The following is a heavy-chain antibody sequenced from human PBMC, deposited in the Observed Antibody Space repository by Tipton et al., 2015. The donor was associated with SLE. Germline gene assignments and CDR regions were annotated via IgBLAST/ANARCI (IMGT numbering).Heavy chain of an antibody. CDR2: IYDSGNS. CDR1: GFTVGSNY. D-gene: IGHD3-10*01. Sequence: SLRLSCAASGFTVGSNYMSWVRQAPGKGLEWVSVIYDSGNSYYADSVKGRFTISRHNSKNTLYLQMNSLRTEDTAVYYCARVWREAPATSTMVTYFYYYMDVWGKGTTVTVSS. V-gene: IGHV3-53*04. CDR3: ARVWREAPATSTMVTYFYYYMDV. J-gene: IGHJ6*03.